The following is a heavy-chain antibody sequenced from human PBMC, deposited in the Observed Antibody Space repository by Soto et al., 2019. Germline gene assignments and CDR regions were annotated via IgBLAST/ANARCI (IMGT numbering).Heavy chain of an antibody. CDR2: ISSSNTI. CDR1: GFTFSSYS. CDR3: ARASVPYYYYYMDV. D-gene: IGHD3-10*01. V-gene: IGHV3-48*01. J-gene: IGHJ6*03. Sequence: PGGSLRLSCAVSGFTFSSYSMNWVRQAPGKGLEWVSYISSSNTIYYADSVKGRFTISRDNAKNSLYLQMNSLRGEDTAVYYCARASVPYYYYYMDVWGKGTTVTVSS.